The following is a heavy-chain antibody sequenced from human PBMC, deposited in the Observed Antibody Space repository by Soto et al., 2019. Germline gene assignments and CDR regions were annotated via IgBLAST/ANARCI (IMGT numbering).Heavy chain of an antibody. J-gene: IGHJ4*02. D-gene: IGHD6-13*01. CDR3: ARDSSPTIAAAGTIDD. Sequence: SETLSLTCTVSGGSISSGGYYWSWIRQHPGKGLEWIGYIYYSGSTYYNPSLKSRVTISVDTSKNQFSLKLSSVTAADTAVYYCARDSSPTIAAAGTIDDWGQGTLVTVSS. V-gene: IGHV4-31*03. CDR1: GGSISSGGYY. CDR2: IYYSGST.